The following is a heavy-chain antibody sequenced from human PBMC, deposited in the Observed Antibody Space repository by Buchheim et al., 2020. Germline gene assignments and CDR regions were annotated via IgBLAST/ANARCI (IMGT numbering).Heavy chain of an antibody. J-gene: IGHJ4*02. D-gene: IGHD6-13*01. V-gene: IGHV1-3*01. Sequence: VKKPGASVKVSCQTSGYSFTSYAMHWVRQAPGQRLEWMGWINAGNGDTKYSQKFQDRVTITRDTSASTAYMELSSLRSEDAAVYYCAREYSSSWYYYFDYWGQGTL. CDR2: INAGNGDT. CDR1: GYSFTSYA. CDR3: AREYSSSWYYYFDY.